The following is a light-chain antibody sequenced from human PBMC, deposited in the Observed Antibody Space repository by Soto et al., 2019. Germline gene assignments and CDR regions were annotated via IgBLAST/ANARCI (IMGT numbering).Light chain of an antibody. J-gene: IGKJ4*01. CDR2: GAS. Sequence: EIVMTQSPATLSVFPGERATLSCRASQSVSTFLAWYQQKPGQAPRLLIYGASTRATGIPARFSGSGSGTEFTLTISSLQSEDFAVYYCQQYSNWPPLTFGGGNKVEIK. V-gene: IGKV3-15*01. CDR1: QSVSTF. CDR3: QQYSNWPPLT.